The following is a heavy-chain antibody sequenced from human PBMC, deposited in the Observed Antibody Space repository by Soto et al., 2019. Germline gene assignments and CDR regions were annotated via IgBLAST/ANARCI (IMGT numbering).Heavy chain of an antibody. CDR3: ARAVPAPPNSSDP. D-gene: IGHD7-27*01. Sequence: SETLSLTCTVSGGSIDSGDYYWSWIRQPPGKGLEWIGYVYYSGTTNYNPFLKSRVTLSLDKSKNQFSLKMNSVTAADTAVYYCARAVPAPPNSSDPWGQGILVTVSS. J-gene: IGHJ5*02. CDR2: VYYSGTT. CDR1: GGSIDSGDYY. V-gene: IGHV4-61*08.